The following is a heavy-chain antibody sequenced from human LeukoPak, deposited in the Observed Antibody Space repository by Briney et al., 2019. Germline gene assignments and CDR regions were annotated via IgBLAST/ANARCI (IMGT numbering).Heavy chain of an antibody. CDR1: GFTLSSYG. J-gene: IGHJ6*02. V-gene: IGHV3-30*18. CDR2: ISYDGSNK. CDR3: AKDLDTAMNYYYGMDV. Sequence: PGGSLRLSCAASGFTLSSYGMHWVRQAPGKGLEWVAVISYDGSNKYYADSVKGRFTISRDNSKNTLYLRMNSLRAEDTAVYYCAKDLDTAMNYYYGMDVWGQGTTVTVSS. D-gene: IGHD5-18*01.